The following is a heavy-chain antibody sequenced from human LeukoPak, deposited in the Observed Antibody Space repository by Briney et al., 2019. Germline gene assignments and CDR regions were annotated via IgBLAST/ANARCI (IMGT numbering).Heavy chain of an antibody. CDR1: CYTSSNDG. V-gene: IGHV1-18*04. CDR3: ARRTYYYGSGSYNNNYYYYMDV. D-gene: IGHD3-10*01. CDR2: ISGYNSDT. Sequence: SDKVSCQASCYTSSNDGISWVRQSPGHWLEWMGCISGYNSDTKHAKKVQGRVTMTTDTSTSTAYMELRSLRSDDTAVYYRARRTYYYGSGSYNNNYYYYMDVWGKGTTVTVSS. J-gene: IGHJ6*03.